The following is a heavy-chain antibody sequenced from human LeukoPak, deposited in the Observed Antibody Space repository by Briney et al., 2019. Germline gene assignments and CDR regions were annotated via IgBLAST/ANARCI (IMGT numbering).Heavy chain of an antibody. Sequence: GGSLRLSCAASGFTFSDYNMRWIRQAPGKGLEWVSSISRSGSTKYYADSVKGRFTIFRDNAKNSLFLQMNSLRAEDTAVYYCARVLRYCSGGNCYSGGLGYMDVWGKGTTVTISS. CDR1: GFTFSDYN. CDR2: ISRSGSTK. D-gene: IGHD2-15*01. CDR3: ARVLRYCSGGNCYSGGLGYMDV. J-gene: IGHJ6*03. V-gene: IGHV3-11*01.